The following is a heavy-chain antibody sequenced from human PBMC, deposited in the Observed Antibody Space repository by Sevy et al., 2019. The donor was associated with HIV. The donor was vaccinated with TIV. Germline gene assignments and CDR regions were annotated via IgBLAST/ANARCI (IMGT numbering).Heavy chain of an antibody. CDR3: AAVGLRYCSGSSCYQGDWFDP. D-gene: IGHD2-15*01. V-gene: IGHV1-24*01. CDR2: FAVQDGET. J-gene: IGHJ5*02. Sequence: ASVKVSCKVSGYSLTKLSIHWVRQGPGKRLEWMGDFAVQDGETISAKKFQGRLKMTVDTNTDTAYIELSRLTSEDTAVYYCAAVGLRYCSGSSCYQGDWFDPWGQGSLVTVSS. CDR1: GYSLTKLS.